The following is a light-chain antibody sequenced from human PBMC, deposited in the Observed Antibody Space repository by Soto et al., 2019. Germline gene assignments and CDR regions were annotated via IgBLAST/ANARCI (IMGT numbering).Light chain of an antibody. V-gene: IGKV1-33*01. J-gene: IGKJ2*01. CDR1: QDISHY. CDR3: QQYDNLPPYT. Sequence: DIQMTQSPSSLSASVGDRVTITCQASQDISHYLNWYQQKPGKAPTLLIYDASNLDTGVPSRFSVSGCGTDFTFTISSMQPEYIATYYCQQYDNLPPYTFGQGTKLEIK. CDR2: DAS.